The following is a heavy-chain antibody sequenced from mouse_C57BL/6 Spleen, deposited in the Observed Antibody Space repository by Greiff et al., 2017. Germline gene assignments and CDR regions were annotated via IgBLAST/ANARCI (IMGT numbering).Heavy chain of an antibody. CDR1: GYTFTDYE. D-gene: IGHD2-1*01. J-gene: IGHJ1*03. Sequence: VQLQQSGAELVRPGASVTLSCKASGYTFTDYEMHWVKQTPVHGLEWIGAIDPETGGTAYNQKFKGKAILTADKSSSTAYMELRSLTSEDSAVYYCTISTMVSHWYFDVWGTGTTVTVSS. V-gene: IGHV1-15*01. CDR3: TISTMVSHWYFDV. CDR2: IDPETGGT.